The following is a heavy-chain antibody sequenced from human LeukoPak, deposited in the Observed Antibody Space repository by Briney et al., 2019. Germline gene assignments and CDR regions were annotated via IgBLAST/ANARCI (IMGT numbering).Heavy chain of an antibody. D-gene: IGHD2-2*01. Sequence: ASVKVSCKASGYTFTSYDINWVRQATGQGVEWMGWMNTNSGNKGYEQKFQGRVTMTSNTSISTAYMELRSLRSEDTDVYYCARGHRYCSSTSCYPYWGQGTLVTVSS. CDR2: MNTNSGNK. J-gene: IGHJ4*02. V-gene: IGHV1-8*01. CDR1: GYTFTSYD. CDR3: ARGHRYCSSTSCYPY.